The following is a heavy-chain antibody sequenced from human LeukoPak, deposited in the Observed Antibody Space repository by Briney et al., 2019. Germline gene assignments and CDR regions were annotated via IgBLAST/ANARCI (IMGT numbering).Heavy chain of an antibody. D-gene: IGHD2-21*01. J-gene: IGHJ4*02. CDR1: GYTFTSYD. CDR3: ASLCGGDCYTTGESDY. V-gene: IGHV1-8*01. Sequence: ASVKVSCKASGYTFTSYDINWVRQATGQGLEWMGWMNPNSGNTGYAQKFQGRVTMTRNTSISTAYMELSSLRSEDTAVYYCASLCGGDCYTTGESDYWGQGTLVTVSS. CDR2: MNPNSGNT.